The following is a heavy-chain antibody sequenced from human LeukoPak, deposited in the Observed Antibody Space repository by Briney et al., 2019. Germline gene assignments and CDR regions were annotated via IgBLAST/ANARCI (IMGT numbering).Heavy chain of an antibody. CDR1: GFTFSSYG. CDR3: AKVKALDAVASYFDY. J-gene: IGHJ4*02. Sequence: GSLRLSCAASGFTFSSYGVHWVRQAPGKGLEWAAFIRYDGSNKYYAESVKGRFTISRDNSKNTLYLQMNSLRAEDTAMYHCAKVKALDAVASYFDYWGQGTLVTVSS. CDR2: IRYDGSNK. V-gene: IGHV3-30*02. D-gene: IGHD1-1*01.